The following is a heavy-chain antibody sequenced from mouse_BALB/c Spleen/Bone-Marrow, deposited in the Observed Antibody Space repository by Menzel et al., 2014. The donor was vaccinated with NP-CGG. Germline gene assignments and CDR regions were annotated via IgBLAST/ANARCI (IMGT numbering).Heavy chain of an antibody. CDR1: GYTFTSYI. CDR3: ARRWLPYAMDY. V-gene: IGHV1-14*01. D-gene: IGHD2-3*01. Sequence: QLQQSGPELVKPGASVKMSCKASGYTFTSYIMHWVKQKPGQGLEWIGYINPYNDGTKYNEKFKGKATLTSDKSSSTAYMELSSLTSEDSAVYYCARRWLPYAMDYWGRGTSVTVSS. CDR2: INPYNDGT. J-gene: IGHJ4*01.